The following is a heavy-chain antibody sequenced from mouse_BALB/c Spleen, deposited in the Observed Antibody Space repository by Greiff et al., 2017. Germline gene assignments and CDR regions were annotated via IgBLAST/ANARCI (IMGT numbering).Heavy chain of an antibody. V-gene: IGHV1-87*01. CDR3: ARLNDYDGDYAMDY. J-gene: IGHJ4*01. D-gene: IGHD2-4*01. Sequence: VQLQQSGAELARPGASVKSSCKASGYTFTSYWMQWVKQRPGQGLEWIGAIYPGDGDTRYTQKFKGKATLTADKSSSTAYMQLSSLASEDSAVYYCARLNDYDGDYAMDYWGQGTSVTVSS. CDR2: IYPGDGDT. CDR1: GYTFTSYW.